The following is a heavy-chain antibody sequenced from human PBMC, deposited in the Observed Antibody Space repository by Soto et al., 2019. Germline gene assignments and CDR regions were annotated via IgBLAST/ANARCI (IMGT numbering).Heavy chain of an antibody. D-gene: IGHD2-2*02. CDR1: GGTFSSYA. J-gene: IGHJ6*02. CDR3: ARDEYCSSTSCYTSSGYYYYGMDV. V-gene: IGHV1-69*13. CDR2: IIPIFGTA. Sequence: VKVSCKASGGTFSSYAISWVRQAPGQGLEWMGGIIPIFGTANYAQKFQGRVTITADESTSTAYMELSSLRSEDTAVYYCARDEYCSSTSCYTSSGYYYYGMDVWGQGTTVTVSS.